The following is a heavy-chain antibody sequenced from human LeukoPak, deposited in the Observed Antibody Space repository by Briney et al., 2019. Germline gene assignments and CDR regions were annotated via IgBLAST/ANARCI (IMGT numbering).Heavy chain of an antibody. J-gene: IGHJ6*03. D-gene: IGHD2-2*01. CDR3: TTTHIVVPAADLQSYYYYMDV. CDR2: IKGKTDGGTT. Sequence: PGGSLRLSCAASGFTFSNAWMSWVRQAPGKGLEWVGRIKGKTDGGTTDYAAPVKGRFTISRDDSKNTLYLQMNSLKTEDTAVYYCTTTHIVVPAADLQSYYYYMDVWGKGTTVTVSS. V-gene: IGHV3-15*01. CDR1: GFTFSNAW.